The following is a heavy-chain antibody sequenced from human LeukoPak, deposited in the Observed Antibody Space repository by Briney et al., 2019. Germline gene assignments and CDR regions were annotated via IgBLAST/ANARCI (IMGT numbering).Heavy chain of an antibody. CDR1: GFTFEDHV. J-gene: IGHJ4*02. D-gene: IGHD2-2*01. CDR2: ISWSGDRM. V-gene: IGHV3-9*01. Sequence: GGSLRLSCAAPGFTFEDHVMHWVRHAPGKGLGWDSSISWSGDRMGYADAVKGRFTISRDNAKNSLFLQMNSLRVEDTALYYCAKDLGGSATTVWGQGTLVTVSS. CDR3: AKDLGGSATTV.